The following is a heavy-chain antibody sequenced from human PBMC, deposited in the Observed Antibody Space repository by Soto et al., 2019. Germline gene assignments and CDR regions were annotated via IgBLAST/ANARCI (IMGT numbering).Heavy chain of an antibody. V-gene: IGHV1-46*03. Sequence: QVQLVQSGAEVKKPGASVKVSCKASGYTFTSYYMHWVRQAPGQGLEWMGIINPSGGSTSYAQKCQGRVTMTRDTSTSTVYMELSSLRSEDTAVYYCARGRRYDFWSGYYTGFDPWGQGTLVTVSS. CDR2: INPSGGST. CDR1: GYTFTSYY. D-gene: IGHD3-3*01. CDR3: ARGRRYDFWSGYYTGFDP. J-gene: IGHJ5*02.